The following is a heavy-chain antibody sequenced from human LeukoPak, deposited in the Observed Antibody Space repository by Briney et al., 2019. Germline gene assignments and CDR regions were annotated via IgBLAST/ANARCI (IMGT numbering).Heavy chain of an antibody. CDR1: GGSISSSNW. J-gene: IGHJ5*02. Sequence: SETLSLTCAVSGGSISSSNWWSWVRQPPGKGLEWIGEIYHSGSTNYNPSLKSRVTISVDTSKNQFSLKLSSVTAADTAVYYCARDVTTYGGTNRSGFDPWGQGTLVTVSS. CDR2: IYHSGST. V-gene: IGHV4-4*02. D-gene: IGHD1-14*01. CDR3: ARDVTTYGGTNRSGFDP.